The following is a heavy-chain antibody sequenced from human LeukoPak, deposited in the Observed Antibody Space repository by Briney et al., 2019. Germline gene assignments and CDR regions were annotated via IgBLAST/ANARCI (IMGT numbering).Heavy chain of an antibody. CDR3: ATTNYYYGMDV. J-gene: IGHJ6*02. Sequence: ASVKVSCKASRYTFTSYSMHWVRQAPGQGLEWMGIIDPSAGSTRYAQKFQGRVTMTRDTSTSTVYMELSSLRSEDTAVYYCATTNYYYGMDVWGQGTTVTVSS. V-gene: IGHV1-46*01. CDR2: IDPSAGST. CDR1: RYTFTSYS. D-gene: IGHD5-24*01.